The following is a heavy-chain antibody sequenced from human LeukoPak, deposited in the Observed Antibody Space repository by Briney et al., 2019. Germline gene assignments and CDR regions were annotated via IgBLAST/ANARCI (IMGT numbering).Heavy chain of an antibody. Sequence: GGSLRLSCAASGFIFSSYAMHWVRQAPGKGLEWVTFISYDGSKKAFADSVKGRFTISRDNSKNTLYVQMNSLRAEDTAVYYCAKAPSGTYFDYWGQGTLVTVSS. J-gene: IGHJ4*02. CDR1: GFIFSSYA. V-gene: IGHV3-30*04. D-gene: IGHD3-10*01. CDR3: AKAPSGTYFDY. CDR2: ISYDGSKK.